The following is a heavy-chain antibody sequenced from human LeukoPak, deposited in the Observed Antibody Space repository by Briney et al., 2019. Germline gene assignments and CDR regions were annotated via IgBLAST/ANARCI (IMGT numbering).Heavy chain of an antibody. D-gene: IGHD2-2*01. V-gene: IGHV3-15*01. CDR3: TTGGRDIVVVPAAIGFDY. J-gene: IGHJ4*02. CDR2: IKSKTDGGTT. CDR1: GFTFSNAW. Sequence: PGGSLRLSCAASGFTFSNAWMSWVRQAPGKGLEWVGRIKSKTDGGTTDYAAPVKGRFTISRDDSKNTLYLQMNSLKTEDTAVYYCTTGGRDIVVVPAAIGFDYWGQGTLVTVSS.